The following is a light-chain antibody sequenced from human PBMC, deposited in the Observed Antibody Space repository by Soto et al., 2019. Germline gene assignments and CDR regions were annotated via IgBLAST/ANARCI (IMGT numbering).Light chain of an antibody. J-gene: IGKJ1*01. CDR2: DAS. Sequence: EIVLTQSPATLSLSPGERATLSCRASQSVSSYLAWYQQKPGQAPRLLIYDASNRATGIPVRFSGSGSGTDFTLTISRLEPEDFAMYYCLHHGSSLWTFGQGTKVDIK. CDR3: LHHGSSLWT. V-gene: IGKV3-11*01. CDR1: QSVSSY.